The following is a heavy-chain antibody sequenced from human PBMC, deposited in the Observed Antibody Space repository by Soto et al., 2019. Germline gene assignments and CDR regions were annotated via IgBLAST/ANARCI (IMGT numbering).Heavy chain of an antibody. J-gene: IGHJ6*02. D-gene: IGHD1-7*01. CDR1: GGTFSSYA. CDR3: AGPPELTRIYYYYGMDV. V-gene: IGHV1-69*12. CDR2: TIPIFGTA. Sequence: QVQLVQSGAEVKKPGSSVKVSCKASGGTFSSYAISWVRQAPGQGLEWMGGTIPIFGTANYAQKFQGRVTITADDSTSTAYMELSSLRSEDTAVYYCAGPPELTRIYYYYGMDVWGQGTTVTVSS.